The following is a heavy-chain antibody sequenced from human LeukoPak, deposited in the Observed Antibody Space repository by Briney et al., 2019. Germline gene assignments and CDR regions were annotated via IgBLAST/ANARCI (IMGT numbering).Heavy chain of an antibody. V-gene: IGHV3-21*04. CDR1: GFSFSSYS. CDR3: AKDLRLRYFTY. Sequence: GGSLRLSCAASGFSFSSYSMKWVRQAPGKGLEWVSSISSSSNYIYYADSVKGRFTISRDNSKNTLYLQMNSLRAEDTAVYHCAKDLRLRYFTYWGQGTLVTVSS. CDR2: ISSSSNYI. D-gene: IGHD3-9*01. J-gene: IGHJ4*02.